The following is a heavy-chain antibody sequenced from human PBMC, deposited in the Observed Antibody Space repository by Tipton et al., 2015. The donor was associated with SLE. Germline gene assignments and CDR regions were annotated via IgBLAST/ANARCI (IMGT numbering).Heavy chain of an antibody. Sequence: SLRLSCAASGFTFSSYSMNWVRQAPGKGLEWVSYISSSSSTIYYADSVKGRFTISRDNAKNSLYLQMNSLRAEDTAVYYCAKDKGLRLGEFWGQGTLVTVSS. CDR2: ISSSSSTI. CDR1: GFTFSSYS. CDR3: AKDKGLRLGEF. J-gene: IGHJ4*02. V-gene: IGHV3-48*01. D-gene: IGHD3-16*01.